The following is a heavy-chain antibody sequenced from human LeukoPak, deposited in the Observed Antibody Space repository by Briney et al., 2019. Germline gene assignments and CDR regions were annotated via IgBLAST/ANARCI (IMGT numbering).Heavy chain of an antibody. CDR1: GFTFSSYS. V-gene: IGHV3-21*01. CDR2: ISSSSSYI. D-gene: IGHD2-15*01. J-gene: IGHJ1*01. CDR3: ARDLFQHPSGSFQR. Sequence: GGSLRLSCAASGFTFSSYSMNWVRQAPGKGLEWVSSISSSSSYIYYADSVKGRFTISRDNAKNSLYLQMNSLRAEDTAVYYCARDLFQHPSGSFQRWGQGTLVTVSS.